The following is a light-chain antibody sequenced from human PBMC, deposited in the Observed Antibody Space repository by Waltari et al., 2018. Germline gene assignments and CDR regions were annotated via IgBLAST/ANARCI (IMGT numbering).Light chain of an antibody. Sequence: EIVMTQSPVTLSASPGESATLSCRASQSVGSDFGWYQQKPGPPPSLLIYGVSTRASGVPVRFSGSGSGADFTLTISSLQSEDFAIYYCLQYHIWPRTFGQGTKLEIK. V-gene: IGKV3-15*01. CDR3: LQYHIWPRT. J-gene: IGKJ2*01. CDR2: GVS. CDR1: QSVGSD.